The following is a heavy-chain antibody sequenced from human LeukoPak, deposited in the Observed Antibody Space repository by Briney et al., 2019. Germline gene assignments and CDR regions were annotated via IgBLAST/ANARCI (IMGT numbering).Heavy chain of an antibody. V-gene: IGHV3-23*01. J-gene: IGHJ6*02. CDR1: GFTFSSYA. Sequence: GGSLRLSCAASGFTFSSYAMSWVRQAPGKGLEWVSAISGSGGSTYYADSVKGRFTISRDNSKNTLYLQMNSLRAEDTAAYYCARDTTVAAPYNYYGMDVWGQGTTVTVSS. CDR2: ISGSGGST. CDR3: ARDTTVAAPYNYYGMDV. D-gene: IGHD2-15*01.